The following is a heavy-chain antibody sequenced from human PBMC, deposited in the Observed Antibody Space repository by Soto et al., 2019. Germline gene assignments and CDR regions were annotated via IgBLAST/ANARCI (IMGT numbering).Heavy chain of an antibody. CDR2: IIPIFGTA. V-gene: IGHV1-69*13. D-gene: IGHD3-10*01. J-gene: IGHJ3*02. CDR3: ARDRVVLGSYDYYGSGSYYPYAFDI. CDR1: GGTFSSYA. Sequence: SVKVSCKASGGTFSSYAISWVRQAPGQGLEWMGGIIPIFGTANYAQKFQGRVTITADESTSTAYMELSSLRSEDTAVYYCARDRVVLGSYDYYGSGSYYPYAFDIWGQGTMVTVSS.